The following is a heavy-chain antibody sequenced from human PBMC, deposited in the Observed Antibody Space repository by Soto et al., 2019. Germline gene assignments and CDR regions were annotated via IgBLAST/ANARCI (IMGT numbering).Heavy chain of an antibody. CDR2: ITSDSRYT. CDR3: AREGAAAAERAYYFGMDI. V-gene: IGHV3-11*06. D-gene: IGHD6-13*01. CDR1: GFIFSDHY. J-gene: IGHJ6*02. Sequence: PGGSLRLSCAASGFIFSDHYMSWVRQAPGKGLEWISYITSDSRYTNYAGSVKGRFTVSRNNARNSLYLKMNSLRVEDTGVYYCAREGAAAAERAYYFGMDIWGQGTTVTVSS.